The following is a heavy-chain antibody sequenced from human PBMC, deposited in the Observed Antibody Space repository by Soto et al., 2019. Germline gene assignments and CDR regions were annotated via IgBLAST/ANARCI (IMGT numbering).Heavy chain of an antibody. D-gene: IGHD1-26*01. V-gene: IGHV4-4*07. Sequence: SETLSLTCTVSGGSISSYYWSWIRQPAGKGLEWIGRIYTSGSTNYNPPLKSRVTMSVDTSKNQFSLKLSSVTAADTAVYYCAMSGSYYENWFDPWGQGTLVTVSS. CDR3: AMSGSYYENWFDP. CDR1: GGSISSYY. CDR2: IYTSGST. J-gene: IGHJ5*02.